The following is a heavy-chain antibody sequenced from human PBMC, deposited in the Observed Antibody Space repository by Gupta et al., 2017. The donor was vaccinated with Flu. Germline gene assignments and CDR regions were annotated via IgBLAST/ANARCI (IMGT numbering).Heavy chain of an antibody. CDR3: ARVAKWGVANSFDY. J-gene: IGHJ4*02. D-gene: IGHD7-27*01. V-gene: IGHV3-20*01. CDR2: INWNGGRT. Sequence: DDYGMSWVRQAPGKGLEWVSAINWNGGRTGYADSVKGRFTISRDNAKNSLYLQMNSLRDEDTALYHCARVAKWGVANSFDYWGQGTLVTVSS. CDR1: DDYG.